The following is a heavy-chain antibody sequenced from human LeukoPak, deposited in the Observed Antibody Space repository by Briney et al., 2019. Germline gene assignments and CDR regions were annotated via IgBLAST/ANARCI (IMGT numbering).Heavy chain of an antibody. Sequence: ASVKVSCKASEYTFTGYYMHGVRQAPGQGLEWRGWINTNTGNPTYAQGFTGRFVFSLDTSVSTAYLHISSLKAEDTAVYYCARGSLYYYGSGSYWADAFDIWGQGTMVTVSS. D-gene: IGHD3-10*01. V-gene: IGHV7-4-1*02. J-gene: IGHJ3*02. CDR3: ARGSLYYYGSGSYWADAFDI. CDR2: INTNTGNP. CDR1: EYTFTGYY.